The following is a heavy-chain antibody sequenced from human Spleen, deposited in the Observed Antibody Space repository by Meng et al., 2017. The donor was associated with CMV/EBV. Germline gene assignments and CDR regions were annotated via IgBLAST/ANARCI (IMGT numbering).Heavy chain of an antibody. CDR1: GGSISSSSYY. D-gene: IGHD1-26*01. CDR3: ARDPGSTYYPYNWFDV. Sequence: SETLSLTCTVSGGSISSSSYYWGWIRQPPGKGLEWIGSIYYSGSTYYNPSLKGRVTISLDTSKNQFSLRLNGVTAADTAVYYCARDPGSTYYPYNWFDVWGQGNLVTVSS. J-gene: IGHJ5*02. CDR2: IYYSGST. V-gene: IGHV4-39*07.